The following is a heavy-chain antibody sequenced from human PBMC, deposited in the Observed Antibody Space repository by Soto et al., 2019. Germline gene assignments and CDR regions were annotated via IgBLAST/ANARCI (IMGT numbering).Heavy chain of an antibody. J-gene: IGHJ4*02. CDR3: TTGVAGMSGGAY. V-gene: IGHV3-15*01. CDR2: IKSKADGGTA. CDR1: DFPFSGGW. Sequence: QLVESGGGLVKPGGSLTISCTTSDFPFSGGWMSWVRRPPGRGREWVGRIKSKADGGTAEYAGPVKGRFTISIDDSNGTMYLQMNSLSSEDTGVYYCTTGVAGMSGGAYWGQGTAVTVSS. D-gene: IGHD3-10*01.